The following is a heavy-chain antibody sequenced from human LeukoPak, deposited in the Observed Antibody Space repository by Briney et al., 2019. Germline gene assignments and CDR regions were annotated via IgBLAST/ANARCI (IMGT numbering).Heavy chain of an antibody. CDR1: GGSISSSSYY. V-gene: IGHV4-39*01. CDR2: IYYSGST. CDR3: ARRVAVAGIDY. Sequence: SETLSLTCTVSGGSISSSSYYWGWIRQPPGKGLEWIGSIYYSGSTYYNPSLKSRVTISVDTSKNQFSLKLSSVTAADTAVYYCARRVAVAGIDYWGQGTLVTVSS. J-gene: IGHJ4*02. D-gene: IGHD6-19*01.